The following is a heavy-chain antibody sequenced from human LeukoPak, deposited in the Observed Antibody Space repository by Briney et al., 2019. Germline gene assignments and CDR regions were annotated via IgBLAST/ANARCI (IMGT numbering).Heavy chain of an antibody. V-gene: IGHV7-4-1*02. CDR3: ARDPSDYDFWSPPDV. CDR2: INTNTGNP. D-gene: IGHD3-3*01. J-gene: IGHJ6*04. CDR1: GYTFTSYA. Sequence: ASVKVSCKASGYTFTSYAMNWVRQAPGQGLEWMGWINTNTGNPTYAQGFTGRFVLSLDTSVSTAYLQISSLKAEDTAVYYCARDPSDYDFWSPPDVWGKGTTVTVSS.